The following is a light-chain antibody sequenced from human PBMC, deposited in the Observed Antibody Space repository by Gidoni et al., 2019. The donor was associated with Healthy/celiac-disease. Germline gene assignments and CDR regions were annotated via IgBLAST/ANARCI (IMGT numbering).Light chain of an antibody. V-gene: IGLV1-40*01. CDR3: QSYDSSLSGWV. Sequence: QSVLTQPPSVSGAPGQRVTITCTGSSSNIGAGYDVHWYQQRPGTAPKLLIYGNSHRPSGVPDRFSGSKSGTSASLAITGLQAEDEADYYCQSYDSSLSGWVFGGGTKLTVL. CDR1: SSNIGAGYD. CDR2: GNS. J-gene: IGLJ3*02.